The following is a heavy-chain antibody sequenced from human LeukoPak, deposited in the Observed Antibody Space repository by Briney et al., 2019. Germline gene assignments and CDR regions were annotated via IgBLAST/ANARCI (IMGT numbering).Heavy chain of an antibody. CDR3: VRDRLRYFDWAALGY. V-gene: IGHV3-21*01. J-gene: IGHJ4*02. CDR2: ISSSSTNI. Sequence: PGGSLRLSCAASGFTFSSYSMNWVRQAPGKGLEWVSYISSSSTNIYYTDSVKGRFNISRDNSKSTLYLQMNSLTVEDTALFYCVRDRLRYFDWAALGYWGQGALVTVSS. D-gene: IGHD3-9*01. CDR1: GFTFSSYS.